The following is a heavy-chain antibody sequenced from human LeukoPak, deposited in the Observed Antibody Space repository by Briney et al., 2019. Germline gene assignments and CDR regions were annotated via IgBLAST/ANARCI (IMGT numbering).Heavy chain of an antibody. J-gene: IGHJ3*02. CDR1: GFTFSSYS. CDR3: ARDNWGSYAFDI. D-gene: IGHD7-27*01. CDR2: ISSSSSYI. Sequence: GGSLRLSCAASGFTFSSYSMNWVRQAPGKGLEWVSSISSSSSYIYYADSVKGRFTISRDNAKNSLYLQMNSLRAEDTAVYYCARDNWGSYAFDIWGQGTMVTVSS. V-gene: IGHV3-21*01.